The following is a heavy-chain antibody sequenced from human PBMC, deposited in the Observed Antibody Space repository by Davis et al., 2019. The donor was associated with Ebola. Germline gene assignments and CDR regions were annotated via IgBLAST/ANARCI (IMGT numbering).Heavy chain of an antibody. V-gene: IGHV4-61*10. D-gene: IGHD2-21*01. J-gene: IGHJ2*01. CDR1: GGSVSSGSYY. Sequence: PGGSLRLSCTVSGGSVSSGSYYWSWIRQPAGKGLEWIGHIYSSGSTTYNPSLTGRVTISADTSKTHFSLQLISVTAADTAVYYCVRVGGVLNFVVEPSATFSFFDFWGRGIAVTVSS. CDR3: VRVGGVLNFVVEPSATFSFFDF. CDR2: IYSSGST.